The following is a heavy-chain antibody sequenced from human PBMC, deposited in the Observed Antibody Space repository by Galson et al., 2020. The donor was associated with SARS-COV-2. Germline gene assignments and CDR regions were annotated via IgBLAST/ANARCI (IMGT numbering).Heavy chain of an antibody. CDR3: AREGSKIAVAGTSFDY. V-gene: IGHV4-39*02. Sequence: SATLSLTCTVSGGSISSSSHYWGWIRQPPGKGLEWIGSIYYTGSTYYNPSLKSRVTISVDTSKKQFSLRLRSVTAADTSVYYCAREGSKIAVAGTSFDYWGQGTLVTVSS. CDR2: IYYTGST. CDR1: GGSISSSSHY. J-gene: IGHJ4*02. D-gene: IGHD6-19*01.